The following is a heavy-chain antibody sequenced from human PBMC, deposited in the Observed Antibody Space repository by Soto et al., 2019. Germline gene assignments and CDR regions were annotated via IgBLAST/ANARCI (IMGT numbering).Heavy chain of an antibody. Sequence: QVQLVQSGAEMKEPGSSVKVSCKTSGGTFSSSAISWLRQAPGQGLEWMGGIIPLFRTPDYAQKFQGRGTLAADESTSTAYMELSSLRSEDTAVYYCARDNDRLQLGGNYYYMLDVWCQGTTITVSS. V-gene: IGHV1-69*12. CDR2: IIPLFRTP. J-gene: IGHJ6*02. CDR3: ARDNDRLQLGGNYYYMLDV. D-gene: IGHD4-4*01. CDR1: GGTFSSSA.